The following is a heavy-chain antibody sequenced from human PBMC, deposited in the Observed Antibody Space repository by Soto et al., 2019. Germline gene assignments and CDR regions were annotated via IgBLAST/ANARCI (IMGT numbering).Heavy chain of an antibody. CDR1: GDRVSDNRTA. CDR3: ARGVFDMTVRIGGWFDP. D-gene: IGHD2-21*02. V-gene: IGHV6-1*01. Sequence: SQTLSLTCVISGDRVSDNRTAWNWIRQSPSRGLEWLGRIFYRSKWYYDFAETMRSRMSISPDPDKSKNQVSLQLNSVMPEDTAVYYCARGVFDMTVRIGGWFDPWGQGTLVTVSS. CDR2: IFYRSKWYY. J-gene: IGHJ5*02.